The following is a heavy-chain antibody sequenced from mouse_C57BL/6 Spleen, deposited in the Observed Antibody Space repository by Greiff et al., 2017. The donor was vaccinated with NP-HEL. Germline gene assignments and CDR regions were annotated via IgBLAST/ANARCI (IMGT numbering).Heavy chain of an antibody. J-gene: IGHJ4*01. D-gene: IGHD2-9*01. CDR2: ISSGSSTI. CDR3: ARSLLWLRRRYYAMDY. CDR1: GFTFSDYG. V-gene: IGHV5-17*01. Sequence: EVKLVESGGGLVKPGGSLKLSCAASGFTFSDYGMHWVRQAPEKGLEWVAYISSGSSTIYYADTVKGRFTISRDNAKNTLFLQMTSLRSEDTAMYYCARSLLWLRRRYYAMDYWGQGTSVTVSS.